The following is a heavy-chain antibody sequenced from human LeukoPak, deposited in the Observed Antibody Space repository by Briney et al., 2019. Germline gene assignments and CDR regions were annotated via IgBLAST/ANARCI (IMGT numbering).Heavy chain of an antibody. V-gene: IGHV4-39*07. D-gene: IGHD6-13*01. CDR2: IYYSGST. CDR3: ARRRRIGAVGTDAFDV. Sequence: PSETLSLTCTVSGGSISSSSYYWGWIRQPPGKGLEWIVSIYYSGSTNYNPSLKSRVTISVDTSKNQFSLKLSSVTAADTAVYYCARRRRIGAVGTDAFDVWGQGTMVTVSS. CDR1: GGSISSSSYY. J-gene: IGHJ3*01.